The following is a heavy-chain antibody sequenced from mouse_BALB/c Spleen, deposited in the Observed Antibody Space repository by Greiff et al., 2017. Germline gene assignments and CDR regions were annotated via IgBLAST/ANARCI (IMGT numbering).Heavy chain of an antibody. D-gene: IGHD4-1*01. J-gene: IGHJ2*01. Sequence: EVQLQQSGGGLVQPGGSMKLSCVASGFTFSNYWMNWVRQSPEKGLEWVAEIRLKSNNYKTHYAESVKGRFTISRDDSKSSVYLQMNNLRAEDTGIYYCTRGLHWDGNYWGQGTTLTVSS. CDR2: IRLKSNNYKT. CDR1: GFTFSNYW. V-gene: IGHV6-6*02. CDR3: TRGLHWDGNY.